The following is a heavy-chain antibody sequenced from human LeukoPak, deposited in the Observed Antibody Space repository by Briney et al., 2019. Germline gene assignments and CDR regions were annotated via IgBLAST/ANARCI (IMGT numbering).Heavy chain of an antibody. D-gene: IGHD2-21*02. CDR3: ARGDLVVTLEGPIDY. J-gene: IGHJ4*02. Sequence: GGSLRLSCAASGFTVSSNYMNWVRQAPGKGLEWVSYISSSGCTIYYADSVKGRFTISRDNAKNSLYLQMNSLRAEDTAVYYCARGDLVVTLEGPIDYWGQGTLVTVSS. V-gene: IGHV3-48*04. CDR2: ISSSGCTI. CDR1: GFTVSSNY.